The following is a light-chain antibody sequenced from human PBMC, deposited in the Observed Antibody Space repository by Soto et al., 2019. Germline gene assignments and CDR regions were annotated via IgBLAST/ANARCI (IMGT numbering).Light chain of an antibody. V-gene: IGLV1-40*01. J-gene: IGLJ1*01. CDR2: TNG. CDR1: SSNIGAGYD. Sequence: QSVLTQPPSVSGAPGQRVTISCTGSSSNIGAGYDLHWYQQLPGTAPKLLIYTNGNRPSGVPDRFSGSKSGTSASLAITGLQAEDEADYYCQSYDSSLSAYVFGTGTKVTVL. CDR3: QSYDSSLSAYV.